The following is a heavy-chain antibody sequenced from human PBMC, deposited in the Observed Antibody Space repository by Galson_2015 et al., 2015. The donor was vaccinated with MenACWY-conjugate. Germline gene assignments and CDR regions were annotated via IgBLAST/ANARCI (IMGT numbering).Heavy chain of an antibody. CDR1: GYSFTNYF. J-gene: IGHJ4*02. CDR3: ARSTTVVTPNDY. D-gene: IGHD4-23*01. V-gene: IGHV1-46*01. Sequence: SVKVSCKASGYSFTNYFLHWVRLAPGQGLEWMGKINPSGGSTRYAQKFQGRVTMTRDTSTSTVDMELSSLRSEDTAVYYCARSTTVVTPNDYWGQGTLVTVSS. CDR2: INPSGGST.